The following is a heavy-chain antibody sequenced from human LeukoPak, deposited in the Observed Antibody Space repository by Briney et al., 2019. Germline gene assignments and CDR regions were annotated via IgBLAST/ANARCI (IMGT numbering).Heavy chain of an antibody. CDR3: AHKIQSGYLPDRPFDY. Sequence: SGPTLVHPPQTLTLTCTFSGFSLSTSGVGVGWIRQPPGKALEWLALISWDDDKRYSPSLKSRLTITKDTSKNQVVLTMTNMDPVDTATYYCAHKIQSGYLPDRPFDYWGQGTLVTVSS. D-gene: IGHD3-22*01. CDR2: ISWDDDK. V-gene: IGHV2-5*02. J-gene: IGHJ4*02. CDR1: GFSLSTSGVG.